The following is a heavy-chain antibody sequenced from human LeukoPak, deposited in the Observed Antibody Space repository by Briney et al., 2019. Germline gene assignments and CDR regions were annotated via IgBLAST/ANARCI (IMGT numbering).Heavy chain of an antibody. CDR1: GFTFNNYA. Sequence: GGSLRLSCTASGFTFNNYAMSWVRQAPGKGLEWVSAVSGSGGSTYYADSVKGRFTISRDNSKNTLYLQMNSLRAEDTAVYYCARDFQFIHPDAFDIWGQGTMVTVSS. CDR3: ARDFQFIHPDAFDI. V-gene: IGHV3-23*01. CDR2: VSGSGGST. D-gene: IGHD2-21*01. J-gene: IGHJ3*02.